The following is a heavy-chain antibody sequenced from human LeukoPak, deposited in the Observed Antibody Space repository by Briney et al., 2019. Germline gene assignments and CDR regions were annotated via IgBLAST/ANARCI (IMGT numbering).Heavy chain of an antibody. J-gene: IGHJ3*02. CDR2: IYWDDDK. Sequence: SGPTLVNPTQTLTLTCTFSGFSLSTSGVGVAWIRQPPGKALEWLALIYWDDDKRYSPSLKSRLTITKDTSKNQVVLIMTNMDPVDTATYYCAHTRIAVVGLAAFDIWGQGTMVTVSS. D-gene: IGHD6-13*01. V-gene: IGHV2-5*02. CDR1: GFSLSTSGVG. CDR3: AHTRIAVVGLAAFDI.